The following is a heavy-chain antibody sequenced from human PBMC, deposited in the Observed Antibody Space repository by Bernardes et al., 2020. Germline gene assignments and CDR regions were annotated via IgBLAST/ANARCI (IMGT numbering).Heavy chain of an antibody. CDR2: ISSSSSSI. D-gene: IGHD3-16*01. V-gene: IGHV3-21*01. CDR1: GFTFSSYS. Sequence: GGSLRLSCAASGFTFSSYSMNWVRQAPGKGLEWVSSISSSSSSIYYADSVKGRFTISRDNAKNSLYLQMNSLRAEDTAVYYCARDTGLGGVTVAFDIWGQGTMVTVSS. J-gene: IGHJ3*02. CDR3: ARDTGLGGVTVAFDI.